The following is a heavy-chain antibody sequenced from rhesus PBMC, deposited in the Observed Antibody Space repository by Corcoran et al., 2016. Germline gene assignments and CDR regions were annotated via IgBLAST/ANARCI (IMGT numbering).Heavy chain of an antibody. CDR1: GASISRSW. V-gene: IGHV4-147*01. Sequence: QVQLQDSGPGVVKPSETLSLTCAVSGASISRSWWGWIRPPPGTGLEWIGQIYGGSGSTSYNPSLKSRVTISRDTSKNQFSLKLSSVTAADTAVYYWAKVPPYEWGRYFEFWGQGALVTVSS. D-gene: IGHD1-44*01. CDR2: IYGGSGST. CDR3: AKVPPYEWGRYFEF. J-gene: IGHJ1*01.